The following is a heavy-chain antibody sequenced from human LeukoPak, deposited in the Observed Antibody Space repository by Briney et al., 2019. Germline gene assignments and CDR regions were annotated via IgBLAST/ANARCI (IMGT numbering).Heavy chain of an antibody. V-gene: IGHV5-51*01. Sequence: GESLKISCRASGYFFPSSWTGWVRQMPGKGLEWMGIIYPGDSETIYGPSFQGQVTISADKSISTAYLQWSSLKASDTAMYYCARGMGRRAFEIWGQGTMVTVSS. D-gene: IGHD3-10*01. CDR2: IYPGDSET. J-gene: IGHJ3*02. CDR1: GYFFPSSW. CDR3: ARGMGRRAFEI.